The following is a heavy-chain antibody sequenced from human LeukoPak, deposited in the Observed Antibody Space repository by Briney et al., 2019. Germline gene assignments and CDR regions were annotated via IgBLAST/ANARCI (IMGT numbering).Heavy chain of an antibody. CDR1: GDSISSYY. V-gene: IGHV4-4*09. D-gene: IGHD6-6*01. J-gene: IGHJ4*02. CDR3: ARLTRLSTSPDRYYWDY. CDR2: IYTSGGT. Sequence: SESLSLTCTVSGDSISSYYWSWIRQPPGKGLEWIGYIYTSGGTNYIPSLKGRVTISIETSKNQFSLMLSSVTAADSAVYYCARLTRLSTSPDRYYWDYWGEGTLVSVSS.